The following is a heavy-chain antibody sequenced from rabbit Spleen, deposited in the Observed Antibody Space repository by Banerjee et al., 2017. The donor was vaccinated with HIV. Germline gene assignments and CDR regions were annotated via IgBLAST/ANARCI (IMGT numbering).Heavy chain of an antibody. V-gene: IGHV1S40*01. CDR1: GFSFSSSYY. Sequence: QSLEESGGDLVKPGASLTLTCTASGFSFSSSYYSCWVRQAPGKGLEWIGYIDPVFGITYYANWVNGRFSISRENAQNTVFLQMTSLTAADTATYFCARDGAGGSYFALWGPGTLVTVS. CDR2: IDPVFGIT. CDR3: ARDGAGGSYFAL. J-gene: IGHJ4*01. D-gene: IGHD8-1*01.